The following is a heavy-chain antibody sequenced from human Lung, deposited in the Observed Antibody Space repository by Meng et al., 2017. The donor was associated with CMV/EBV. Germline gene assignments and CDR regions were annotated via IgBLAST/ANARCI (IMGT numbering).Heavy chain of an antibody. CDR1: GFTFDDHA. CDR3: AKDGSDSSLGWLDP. V-gene: IGHV3-43D*03. Sequence: GGSXRLXCAASGFTFDDHAMHWVRQRPGKGLEWVSLITWDGGNTYYADSVKGRFTISRDNSKNSLYLQMNSLRTEDTALYYCAKDGSDSSLGWLDPWGQGXLVTVSS. J-gene: IGHJ5*02. CDR2: ITWDGGNT. D-gene: IGHD2-15*01.